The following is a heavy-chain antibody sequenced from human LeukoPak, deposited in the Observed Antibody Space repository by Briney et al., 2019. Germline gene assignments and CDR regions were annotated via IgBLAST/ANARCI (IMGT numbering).Heavy chain of an antibody. CDR3: ARDRVLAVAAHEFDY. Sequence: GSLRLSCAASGFTFSNAWMSWVRQPPGKGLEWIRSIYCSGSTYYNPSLKSRVTISVDTSKNQFSLKLSSVTAADTAVYYCARDRVLAVAAHEFDYWGQGTLVTVSS. D-gene: IGHD6-19*01. V-gene: IGHV4-4*02. J-gene: IGHJ4*02. CDR2: IYCSGST. CDR1: GFTFSNAW.